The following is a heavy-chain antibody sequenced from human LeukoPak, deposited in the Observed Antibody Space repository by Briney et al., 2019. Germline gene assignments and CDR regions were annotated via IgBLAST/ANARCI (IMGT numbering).Heavy chain of an antibody. J-gene: IGHJ6*02. CDR1: GGSISSSSYY. D-gene: IGHD6-13*01. Sequence: SETLSLTCTVSGGSISSSSYYWGWIRQPPGKGLEWIGSIYYSGSTYYNPSLKSRVTISVDTSKNQFSLKLSSVTAADTAVYYCASSAAGNNYYYYYGMDVWGQGTTVTVSS. CDR3: ASSAAGNNYYYYYGMDV. V-gene: IGHV4-39*01. CDR2: IYYSGST.